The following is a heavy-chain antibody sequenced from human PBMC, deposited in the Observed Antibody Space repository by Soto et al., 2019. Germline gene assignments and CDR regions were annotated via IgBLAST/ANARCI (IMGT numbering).Heavy chain of an antibody. CDR3: ARGRGIAAAGKASPNYYYYGMDV. V-gene: IGHV1-46*01. D-gene: IGHD6-13*01. CDR2: INPSGGST. J-gene: IGHJ6*02. Sequence: ASVNVSCKTSGYSNTIYYMHWVRQAPGQGLEWMGIINPSGGSTSYAQKFQGRVTMTRDTSTSTVYMELSSLRSEDTAVYYCARGRGIAAAGKASPNYYYYGMDVWGQGTTVTVSS. CDR1: GYSNTIYY.